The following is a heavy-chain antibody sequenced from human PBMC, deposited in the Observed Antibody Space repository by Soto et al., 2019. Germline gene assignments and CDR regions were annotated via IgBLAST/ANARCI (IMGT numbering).Heavy chain of an antibody. V-gene: IGHV4-59*13. CDR1: GGSISSYY. Sequence: SETLSLTCTVSGGSISSYYWSWIRQPPGKGLEWIGYIYYSGSTNYNPSLKSRVTISVDTSKNQFSLKLRSVTAADTAVYYCARDRGSSSIYYYYYYGMDVWGQGTKVTVYS. CDR2: IYYSGST. D-gene: IGHD6-6*01. CDR3: ARDRGSSSIYYYYYYGMDV. J-gene: IGHJ6*02.